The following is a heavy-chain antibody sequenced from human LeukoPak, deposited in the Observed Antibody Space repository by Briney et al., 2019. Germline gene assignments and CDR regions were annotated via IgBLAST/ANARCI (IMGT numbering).Heavy chain of an antibody. CDR2: IHPRSGET. J-gene: IGHJ4*02. Sequence: AASVKVSCKASGYSFTAFYIHWVRQAPGQGLEWMGWIHPRSGETNYAYKFRGRVTMTRDTSISTTYMDLGSLGSDDTAVYYCARDGGYGTGSYYRGCFDYWGQGTLVTVSS. D-gene: IGHD3-10*01. V-gene: IGHV1-2*02. CDR1: GYSFTAFY. CDR3: ARDGGYGTGSYYRGCFDY.